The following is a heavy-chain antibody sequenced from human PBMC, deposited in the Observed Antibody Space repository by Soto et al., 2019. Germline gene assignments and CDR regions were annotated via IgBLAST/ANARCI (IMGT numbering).Heavy chain of an antibody. CDR3: AVDFYNMDV. CDR1: GISFSTYA. CDR2: ISSGSSTI. V-gene: IGHV3-48*01. Sequence: PGGSLRLSCAASGISFSTYAMNWVRQAPGKGLEWVSYISSGSSTIYYAESVKGRFTISRDNAKRSLFLQMNSLRAEDTAVYYCAVDFYNMDVWGKGTTVTVS. J-gene: IGHJ6*03.